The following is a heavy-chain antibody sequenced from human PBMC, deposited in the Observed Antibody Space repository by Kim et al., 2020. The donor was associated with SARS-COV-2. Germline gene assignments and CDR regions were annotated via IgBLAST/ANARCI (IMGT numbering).Heavy chain of an antibody. D-gene: IGHD3-9*01. Sequence: GGSLRLSCAASGFTFSNAWMSWVRQAPGKGLEWVGRIKSKTDGGTTDYAAPVKGRFTISRDDSKNTLYLQMNSLKTEDTAVYYCPTLATTTYYDILTGYYRLDYWGQGTLVTVSS. CDR2: IKSKTDGGTT. V-gene: IGHV3-15*01. CDR3: PTLATTTYYDILTGYYRLDY. CDR1: GFTFSNAW. J-gene: IGHJ4*02.